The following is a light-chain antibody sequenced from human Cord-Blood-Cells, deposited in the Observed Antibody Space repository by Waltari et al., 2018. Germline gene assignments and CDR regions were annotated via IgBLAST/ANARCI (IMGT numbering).Light chain of an antibody. Sequence: QSALTQPRSVSGSPGQSVTISCTRTSSDVGGYNYVSWYQQHPGKAPKLMIYDVSKRPSGVPDRFSGSKSGNTASRTISGLQAEDEADYYCCSYAGSYTFVFGTGTKVTVL. CDR3: CSYAGSYTFV. J-gene: IGLJ1*01. CDR2: DVS. CDR1: SSDVGGYNY. V-gene: IGLV2-11*01.